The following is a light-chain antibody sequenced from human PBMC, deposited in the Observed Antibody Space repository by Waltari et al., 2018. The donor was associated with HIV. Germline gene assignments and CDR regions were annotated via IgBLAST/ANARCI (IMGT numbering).Light chain of an antibody. Sequence: EIVLTQSPATLSLSPGERATLSCRASPSVGSYLGWYQQKPGQAPRLLIYDASNRATVIPARFSGSGSGTDFTLTISSLEPEDFAVYYCQQRSDWPPTFGQGTKVEIK. CDR3: QQRSDWPPT. V-gene: IGKV3-11*01. CDR2: DAS. CDR1: PSVGSY. J-gene: IGKJ1*01.